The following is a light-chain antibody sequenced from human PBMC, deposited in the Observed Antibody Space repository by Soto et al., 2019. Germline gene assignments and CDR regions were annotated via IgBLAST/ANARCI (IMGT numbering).Light chain of an antibody. CDR3: QQYNSYWT. CDR2: DAS. CDR1: ESISSW. V-gene: IGKV1-5*01. J-gene: IGKJ1*01. Sequence: IQMTQSPSTLSASVGDRFTITCRASESISSWLAWYQQKPGKAPKLLIYDASSLESGVPSRFSGSGSGTEFTLTISSLQPDDFATYYCQQYNSYWTFGQGTKVDI.